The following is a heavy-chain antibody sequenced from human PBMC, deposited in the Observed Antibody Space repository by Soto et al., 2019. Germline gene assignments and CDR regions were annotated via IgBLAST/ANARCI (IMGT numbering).Heavy chain of an antibody. CDR1: GGSISGYY. Sequence: QVQLQESGPGLVKPSETLSLTCTVSGGSISGYYWSWIRQPAGKRLEWIGRIYASGNTNKNPSLKSRVTMSVDTSKNQFSLRLNSVTAADTAVHYCARVGRTRATVTTDAFDVWGQGTKVTVSS. J-gene: IGHJ3*01. D-gene: IGHD4-17*01. CDR3: ARVGRTRATVTTDAFDV. CDR2: IYASGNT. V-gene: IGHV4-4*07.